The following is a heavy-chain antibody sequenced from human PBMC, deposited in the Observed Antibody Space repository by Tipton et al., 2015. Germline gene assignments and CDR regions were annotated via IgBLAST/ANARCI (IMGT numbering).Heavy chain of an antibody. CDR3: TRGGYCSGGSCYYEAFDM. CDR2: ISSSDSTK. Sequence: SLRLSCEVSGFTFGTYEMNWVRQAPGKGLEWISYISSSDSTKYYADSVKGRFTISRSNAKNSLNLQMNSLRAEDTATYFCTRGGYCSGGSCYYEAFDMWGQGTMVTVSS. CDR1: GFTFGTYE. J-gene: IGHJ3*02. D-gene: IGHD2-15*01. V-gene: IGHV3-48*03.